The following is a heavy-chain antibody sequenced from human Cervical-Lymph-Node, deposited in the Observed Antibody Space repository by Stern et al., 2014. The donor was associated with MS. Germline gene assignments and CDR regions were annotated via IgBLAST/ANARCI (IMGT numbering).Heavy chain of an antibody. CDR1: GGTITSSA. CDR3: ARGELKEGLVRGMDV. CDR2: INPIFGTA. J-gene: IGHJ6*02. D-gene: IGHD1-26*01. V-gene: IGHV1-69*01. Sequence: VQLVESGAEVKKPGSSVKVSCKASGGTITSSAITWVRQAPGPGLEWMGVINPIFGTANYAQTFQGRGQINADETTSTAYMELSSLRSEDTAVYYCARGELKEGLVRGMDVWGQGTTVTVSS.